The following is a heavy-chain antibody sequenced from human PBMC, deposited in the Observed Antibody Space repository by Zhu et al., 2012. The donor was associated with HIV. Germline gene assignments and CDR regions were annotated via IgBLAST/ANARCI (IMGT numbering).Heavy chain of an antibody. J-gene: IGHJ6*03. CDR2: ISYTGSA. D-gene: IGHD3-10*01. Sequence: QVQLQESGPGLVKPSETLSLTCAVSGGSINNYFWSWIRLPPGRGLEWIGHISYTGSANYNPSLKSRVTILLDTSKRQFSLNLRSVTAADTAVYYCARDGLRGXTYGDYYNYMDVWGKGTTVTGLL. CDR1: GGSINNYF. V-gene: IGHV4-59*01. CDR3: ARDGLRGXTYGDYYNYMDV.